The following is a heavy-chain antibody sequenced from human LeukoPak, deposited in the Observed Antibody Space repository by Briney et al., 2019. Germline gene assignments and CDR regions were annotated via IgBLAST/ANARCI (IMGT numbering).Heavy chain of an antibody. V-gene: IGHV4-34*01. J-gene: IGHJ4*02. CDR2: INHSGST. CDR1: GGSFSGYY. D-gene: IGHD3-22*01. Sequence: SSETLSLTCAVYGGSFSGYYWSWIRQPPGKGLEWIGEINHSGSTNYNPSLKSRVTISVDTSKNQFSLKLSSVTAADTAVYYCARVRTMIVVVITTPFFDYWGQGTLVTVSS. CDR3: ARVRTMIVVVITTPFFDY.